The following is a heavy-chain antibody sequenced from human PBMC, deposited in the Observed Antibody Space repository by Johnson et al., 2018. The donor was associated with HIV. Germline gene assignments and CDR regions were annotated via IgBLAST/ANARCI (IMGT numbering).Heavy chain of an antibody. Sequence: QVQLVESGGGVVQPGGSLRLSCAASGITFSSSGMNWVRQAPGKGLEWVSFIRYAGSRKYYADSVKGRFTISRVNSKNVLYLQMSSLRVEDTAVYYCAKEGSRGTVTQAPDAFDIWGQGTVVTVSS. CDR2: IRYAGSRK. J-gene: IGHJ3*02. CDR3: AKEGSRGTVTQAPDAFDI. D-gene: IGHD4-17*01. V-gene: IGHV3-30*02. CDR1: GITFSSSG.